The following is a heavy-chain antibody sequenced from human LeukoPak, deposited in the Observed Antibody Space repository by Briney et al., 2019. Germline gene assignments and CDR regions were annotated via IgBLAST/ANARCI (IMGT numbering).Heavy chain of an antibody. Sequence: PGGSLRLSCAASGFKFSDHYIDWVRQAPGKGLEWVAFIRYDGSNKYYADSVKGRFTISRDNSKNTLYLQMNSLRAEDTAVYYCAKDRRAAAGRDAFDIWGQGTMVTVSS. D-gene: IGHD6-13*01. J-gene: IGHJ3*02. CDR3: AKDRRAAAGRDAFDI. CDR1: GFKFSDHY. CDR2: IRYDGSNK. V-gene: IGHV3-30*02.